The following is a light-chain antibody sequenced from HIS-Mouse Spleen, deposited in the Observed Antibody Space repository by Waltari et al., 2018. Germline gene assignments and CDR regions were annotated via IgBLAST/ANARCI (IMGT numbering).Light chain of an antibody. J-gene: IGLJ1*01. CDR1: NIGSKS. Sequence: SYVLTQPPSVSVAPGQTARITCGGNNIGSKSVHWYQQKPGQAPVLVVYDDRDRPSGIPERFSGSNSGNTATLTISRVEAGDEADYYCQVWDSSSDPVFGTGTKVTVL. CDR3: QVWDSSSDPV. V-gene: IGLV3-21*02. CDR2: DDR.